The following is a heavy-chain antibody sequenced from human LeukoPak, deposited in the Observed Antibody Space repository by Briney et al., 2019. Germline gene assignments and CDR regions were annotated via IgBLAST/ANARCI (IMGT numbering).Heavy chain of an antibody. V-gene: IGHV4-4*07. CDR1: GGSINVYY. CDR3: ARIYSQNWCEYYLDY. Sequence: SETLSLTCTVSGGSINVYYWTWVRQPAGKGLEWIGRIYTSGSTNFNPSLKSRVTMSVDPPKNQFSLRLNSVTAADTAGYYCARIYSQNWCEYYLDYWGQGILVTVSS. J-gene: IGHJ4*02. CDR2: IYTSGST. D-gene: IGHD2-8*02.